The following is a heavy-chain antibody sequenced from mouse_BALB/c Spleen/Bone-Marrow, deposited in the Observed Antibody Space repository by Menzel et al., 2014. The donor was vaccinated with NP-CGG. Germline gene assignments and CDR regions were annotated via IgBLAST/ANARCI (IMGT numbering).Heavy chain of an antibody. V-gene: IGHV5-6-3*01. D-gene: IGHD1-1*01. CDR2: INSNGGST. CDR1: RSTFSSYG. CDR3: ARDRYYGYAMDY. J-gene: IGHJ4*01. Sequence: EVQRVESGGGLVQPGGSLKLSCAASRSTFSSYGMSWVRQTPDKRLELVATINSNGGSTYYPDSVKGRFTISRDNAKNTLYLQMSSLKSEDTAMYYCARDRYYGYAMDYWGQGTSVTVSS.